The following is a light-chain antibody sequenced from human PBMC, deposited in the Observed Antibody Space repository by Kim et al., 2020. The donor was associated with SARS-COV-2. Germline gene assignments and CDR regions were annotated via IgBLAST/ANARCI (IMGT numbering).Light chain of an antibody. J-gene: IGKJ5*01. CDR2: AAS. CDR1: QGIRQY. Sequence: DIQMTQSPSSLSASVRDTVTITCRASQGIRQYLAWFRQRPGKAPESLIYAASSLEGGVPPKFSGHGSGTDFTLTITGLQPEDSATYFCQQYYSYPITFGQGTRLEIK. CDR3: QQYYSYPIT. V-gene: IGKV1-16*02.